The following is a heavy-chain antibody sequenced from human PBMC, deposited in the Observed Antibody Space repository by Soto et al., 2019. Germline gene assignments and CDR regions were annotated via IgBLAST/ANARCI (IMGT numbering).Heavy chain of an antibody. CDR3: ARDPYCSGGSCRGEEDFDY. D-gene: IGHD2-15*01. J-gene: IGHJ4*02. CDR2: IYTSGST. V-gene: IGHV4-4*07. CDR1: GGSISGYY. Sequence: QVQLQESGPGLVKPSETLSLTCTVSGGSISGYYWSWIRQPAGKGLEWIGRIYTSGSTNYNPSLKRRVTMSLDTSKNHFSLKLGSVTAADTAVYYCARDPYCSGGSCRGEEDFDYWGQGTLVTVSS.